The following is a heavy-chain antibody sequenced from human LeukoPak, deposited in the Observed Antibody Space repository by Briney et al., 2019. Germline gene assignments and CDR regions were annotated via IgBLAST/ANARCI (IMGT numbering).Heavy chain of an antibody. V-gene: IGHV4-59*01. CDR1: GGSISSYY. Sequence: PSETLSLTCTVSGGSISSYYWSWIRQPPGKGLEWIGYIYYSGSTNYNPSLKSRVTISVDTSKNQFSLKLSSVTAADTAVYYCARNALRHYDFWSGYLSHWYFDLWGRGALVTASS. CDR2: IYYSGST. J-gene: IGHJ2*01. CDR3: ARNALRHYDFWSGYLSHWYFDL. D-gene: IGHD3-3*01.